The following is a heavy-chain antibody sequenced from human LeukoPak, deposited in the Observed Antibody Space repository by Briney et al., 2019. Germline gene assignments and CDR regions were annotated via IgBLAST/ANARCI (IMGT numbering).Heavy chain of an antibody. CDR1: GFTFNYNW. J-gene: IGHJ4*02. CDR2: INNDGSST. V-gene: IGHV3-74*01. CDR3: ASRLQSTGGFDC. Sequence: GGSLRLSCAASGFTFNYNWMHWVRQAPGKGLVWVSRINNDGSSTSYADSVKGRFTISRDNAKYTLYLQMNSLRAEDTAVYYCASRLQSTGGFDCWGQGTLVTVSS. D-gene: IGHD4-11*01.